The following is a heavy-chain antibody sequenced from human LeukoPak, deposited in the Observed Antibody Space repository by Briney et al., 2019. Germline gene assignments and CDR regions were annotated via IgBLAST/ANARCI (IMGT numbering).Heavy chain of an antibody. J-gene: IGHJ4*01. CDR2: IYHSGST. Sequence: PSETLSLTCTVSVYPISSGYYGGWIRQPPGKGLEGIGSIYHSGSTYYNPSLKSRVTISVDTSKNQFSLKLSSVTAGDTGVYYCARGPRYEGFDDWGQGTMVTAS. CDR3: ARGPRYEGFDD. CDR1: VYPISSGYY. V-gene: IGHV4-38-2*02. D-gene: IGHD1-1*01.